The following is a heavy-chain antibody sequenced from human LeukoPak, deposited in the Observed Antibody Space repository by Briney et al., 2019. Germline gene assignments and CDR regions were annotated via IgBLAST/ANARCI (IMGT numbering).Heavy chain of an antibody. V-gene: IGHV3-23*01. J-gene: IGHJ4*02. Sequence: GGSLRLSCAASGFTFSSYAMSWVRQAPGKGLEWVSAISGSGGSTYYADSVKGRFTISRDNSKNTLYLQMNSLRAEDTAVYYCAKDTSLPRDGYNFFDYWGQGTLVTVSS. CDR2: ISGSGGST. D-gene: IGHD5-24*01. CDR3: AKDTSLPRDGYNFFDY. CDR1: GFTFSSYA.